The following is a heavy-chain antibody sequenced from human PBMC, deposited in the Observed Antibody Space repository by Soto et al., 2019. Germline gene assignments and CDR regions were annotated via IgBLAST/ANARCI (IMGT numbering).Heavy chain of an antibody. D-gene: IGHD1-26*01. CDR2: ISWNSGSI. CDR1: GFTFDDYA. V-gene: IGHV3-9*01. Sequence: VQMVESGGGLVHSGRSLRLSCAASGFTFDDYAMHWVRQAPGKGLEWVSGISWNSGSIHYADSVKGRFTISRDNAKNSLYLQMNSLRPEDTAFYYCAKDVYSGTYADGYYFDYWGQGTLVTVSS. J-gene: IGHJ4*02. CDR3: AKDVYSGTYADGYYFDY.